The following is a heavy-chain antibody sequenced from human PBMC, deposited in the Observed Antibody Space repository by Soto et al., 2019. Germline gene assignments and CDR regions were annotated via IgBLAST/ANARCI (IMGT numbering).Heavy chain of an antibody. Sequence: QVQLVQSGAEVKKPGASVKVSCKASGYTFTGYYMHWVRQAPGQGLEWMGWINPNSGGTNYAQKFQGWVTMTRDTSISTAYMELSRLRSDDTAVYYCARGPYVDYDILTGYVFDYWCQGTLVTVSS. J-gene: IGHJ4*02. CDR1: GYTFTGYY. CDR3: ARGPYVDYDILTGYVFDY. V-gene: IGHV1-2*04. CDR2: INPNSGGT. D-gene: IGHD3-9*01.